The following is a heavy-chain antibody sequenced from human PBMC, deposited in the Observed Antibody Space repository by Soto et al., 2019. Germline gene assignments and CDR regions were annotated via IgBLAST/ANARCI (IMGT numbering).Heavy chain of an antibody. V-gene: IGHV3-23*01. CDR2: ISNSGGNT. D-gene: IGHD2-2*01. Sequence: GSLRLSCAASGFTFSSYAMNWVRQAPGKGLEWVSAISNSGGNTYYADSVKGRFTISRDNSKNSLYLQMNSLRAEDAALYYCAKGYCTSTSCSRGYFDFWGQGTLVTVSS. CDR3: AKGYCTSTSCSRGYFDF. CDR1: GFTFSSYA. J-gene: IGHJ4*02.